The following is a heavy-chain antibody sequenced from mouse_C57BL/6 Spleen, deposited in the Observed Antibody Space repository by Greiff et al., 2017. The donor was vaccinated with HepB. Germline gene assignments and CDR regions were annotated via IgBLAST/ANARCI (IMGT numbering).Heavy chain of an antibody. Sequence: QVQLKESGPELVKPGASVKISCKASGYAFSSSWMNWVKQRPGKGLEWIGRIYPGDGDTNYNGKFKGKATLTADKSSSTAYMQLSSLTSEDSAVYFCARWADYGSSYWYFDVWGTGTTVTVSS. CDR3: ARWADYGSSYWYFDV. J-gene: IGHJ1*03. CDR1: GYAFSSSW. V-gene: IGHV1-82*01. D-gene: IGHD1-1*01. CDR2: IYPGDGDT.